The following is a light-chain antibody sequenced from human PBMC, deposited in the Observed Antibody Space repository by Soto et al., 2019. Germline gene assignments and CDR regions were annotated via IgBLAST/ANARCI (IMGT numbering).Light chain of an antibody. CDR1: SSDVGGYNY. CDR3: SSYTSSSTLYV. V-gene: IGLV2-14*01. Sequence: QSALTHPASVSGSPGQSITISCTGTSSDVGGYNYVSWYQQHPGKAPKLMIYDVSNRPSGVSNRFSGSKSGNTASLTISGLHAEDEADYYCSSYTSSSTLYVFGTGTKLTVL. CDR2: DVS. J-gene: IGLJ1*01.